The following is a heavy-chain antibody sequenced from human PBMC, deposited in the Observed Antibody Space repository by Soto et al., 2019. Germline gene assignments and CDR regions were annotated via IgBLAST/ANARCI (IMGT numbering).Heavy chain of an antibody. J-gene: IGHJ4*02. Sequence: GGSLRLSCAACGFNFGVFGMHWVRQAPGKXLEWLSVLSYEGSEEYYADSVRGRFTISRDNSKNTLFLQMDSLRVDDTGVYYCALTRRSSLLEVAGPGFEYWGQGTLVTVSS. CDR1: GFNFGVFG. CDR3: ALTRRSSLLEVAGPGFEY. V-gene: IGHV3-30*03. CDR2: LSYEGSEE. D-gene: IGHD6-19*01.